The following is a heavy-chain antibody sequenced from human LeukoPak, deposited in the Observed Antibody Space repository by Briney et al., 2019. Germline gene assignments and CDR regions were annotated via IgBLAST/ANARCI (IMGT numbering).Heavy chain of an antibody. Sequence: PGESLRPSCAASGFTFSSYEMNWVRQAPGKGLEWVSYISSSGSTIYYADSVKGRFTISRDNAKNSLYLQMNSLRAEDTAVYYCARVLYCTNGVCYMEYYYYYGMDVWGQGTTVTVSS. CDR3: ARVLYCTNGVCYMEYYYYYGMDV. CDR2: ISSSGSTI. D-gene: IGHD2-8*01. J-gene: IGHJ6*02. CDR1: GFTFSSYE. V-gene: IGHV3-48*03.